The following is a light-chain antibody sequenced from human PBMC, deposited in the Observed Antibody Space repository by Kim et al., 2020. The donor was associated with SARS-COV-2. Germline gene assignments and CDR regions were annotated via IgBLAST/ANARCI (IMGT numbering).Light chain of an antibody. CDR1: SLRSYY. CDR2: GKN. V-gene: IGLV3-19*01. CDR3: NSRDSNDNVV. Sequence: VALGQTVRITCQGDSLRSYYATWYPPKPGQAPILVIYGKNNRPSGIPDRFSGSSSGNTASLTITGTQAGDEADYYCNSRDSNDNVVFGGGTKPTVL. J-gene: IGLJ2*01.